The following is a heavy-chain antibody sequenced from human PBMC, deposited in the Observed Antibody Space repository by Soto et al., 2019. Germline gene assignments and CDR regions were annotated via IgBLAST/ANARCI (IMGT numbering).Heavy chain of an antibody. Sequence: EVQLVESGGGLVQPGGSLRISCAASGFTFGKYWMAWVRQAPGKGLEWLANIKRDGSEKYYVDSVKGRFTISRDNAKNSLYLQMSSLRVEDTAVYYFARHDDRDANYWGQGTLVTVSS. V-gene: IGHV3-7*01. J-gene: IGHJ4*02. D-gene: IGHD3-3*01. CDR3: ARHDDRDANY. CDR1: GFTFGKYW. CDR2: IKRDGSEK.